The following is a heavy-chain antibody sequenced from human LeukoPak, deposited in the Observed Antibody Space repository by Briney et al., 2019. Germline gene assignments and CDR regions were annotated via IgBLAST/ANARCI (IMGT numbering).Heavy chain of an antibody. CDR3: TRRVDIAMVEGIDFDY. CDR2: IRGKANSYAT. D-gene: IGHD5-18*01. CDR1: GFTFSVSA. Sequence: PGESLKLSCAASGFTFSVSAMHWVRQAPGKGLEWVGRIRGKANSYATAYAASVKGRFTISRDDSKNTAYLQMNSLKTEDTAVYYCTRRVDIAMVEGIDFDYWGQGTLVTVSS. V-gene: IGHV3-73*01. J-gene: IGHJ4*02.